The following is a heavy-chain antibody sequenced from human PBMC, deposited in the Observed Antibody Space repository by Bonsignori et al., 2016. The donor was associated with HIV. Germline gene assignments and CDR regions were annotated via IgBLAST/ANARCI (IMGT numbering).Heavy chain of an antibody. J-gene: IGHJ3*02. D-gene: IGHD1-26*01. V-gene: IGHV4-4*07. Sequence: RQAPGKGLEWIGRIYSSGSNNYNPSLKSRVTMSVDTSKNQFSLKLTSLTAADTAVYYCARGGAWAFDIWGQGTMVTVSS. CDR3: ARGGAWAFDI. CDR2: IYSSGSN.